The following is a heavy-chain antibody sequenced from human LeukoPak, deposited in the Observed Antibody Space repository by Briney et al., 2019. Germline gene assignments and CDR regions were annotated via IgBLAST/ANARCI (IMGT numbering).Heavy chain of an antibody. Sequence: ASVKVSCKVSGYTLTELSMHWVRQAPGKGLEWVGGFDPEDGETIYAQKFQGRVTMTEDTSTDTAYMELSSLRSEDTAVYYCATGGLRFLEWSYDYWGQGTLVTVSS. J-gene: IGHJ4*02. CDR1: GYTLTELS. CDR2: FDPEDGET. D-gene: IGHD3-3*01. CDR3: ATGGLRFLEWSYDY. V-gene: IGHV1-24*01.